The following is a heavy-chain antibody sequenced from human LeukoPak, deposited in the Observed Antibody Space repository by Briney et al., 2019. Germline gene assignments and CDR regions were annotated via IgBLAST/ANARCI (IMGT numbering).Heavy chain of an antibody. CDR2: IYSGGST. CDR3: ARSDCGGDCYGDAFDI. V-gene: IGHV3-53*01. D-gene: IGHD2-21*02. J-gene: IGHJ3*02. Sequence: PGGSLRLSCAASGFTFSSYSMIWVRQAPGKGLEWVSVIYSGGSTYYADSVKGRFTISRDNSKNTLYLQMNSLRAEDTAVYYCARSDCGGDCYGDAFDIWGQGTMVTVSS. CDR1: GFTFSSYS.